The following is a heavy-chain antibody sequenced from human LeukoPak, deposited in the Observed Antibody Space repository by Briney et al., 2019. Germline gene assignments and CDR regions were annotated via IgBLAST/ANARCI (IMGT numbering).Heavy chain of an antibody. D-gene: IGHD1-26*01. J-gene: IGHJ6*03. V-gene: IGHV3-74*01. CDR3: ARLMWELPPHYYYMDV. CDR1: GFTFSSYW. Sequence: GGSLRLSCAASGFTFSSYWMHWVRQAPGKGLVWVSRINSDGSSTSYADSVKGRFTISRDNAKNTLYLQMNSLRVEDTAVYYCARLMWELPPHYYYMDVWGKGTTVTISS. CDR2: INSDGSST.